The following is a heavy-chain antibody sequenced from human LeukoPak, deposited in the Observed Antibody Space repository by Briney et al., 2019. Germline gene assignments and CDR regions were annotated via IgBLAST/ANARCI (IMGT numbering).Heavy chain of an antibody. V-gene: IGHV3-23*01. D-gene: IGHD3-3*01. CDR2: ISGSGGST. J-gene: IGHJ4*02. CDR3: AKETTVFYDFWRWGFDY. CDR1: GFTFSSYA. Sequence: PGGSLRLSCAASGFTFSSYAMSWVPQAPGKGLEWVSAISGSGGSTYYADSVKGRFTISRDNSKNTLYLQMNSLRAEDTAVYYCAKETTVFYDFWRWGFDYWGQGTLVTVSS.